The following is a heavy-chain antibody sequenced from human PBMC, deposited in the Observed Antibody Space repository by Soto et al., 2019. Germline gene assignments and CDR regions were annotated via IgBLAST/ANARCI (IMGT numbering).Heavy chain of an antibody. CDR3: VRARSTDSRPDY. CDR2: ITSSSSYI. Sequence: SXASLELCCAASGFTFSLYSMIWVRQAPGKGLEWVASITSSSSYIYYEDSLKGRFTISRDNAKNSLFLQLDSLRAEDTAVCFCVRARSTDSRPDYWGQGPLVTVSS. V-gene: IGHV3-21*01. D-gene: IGHD3-22*01. J-gene: IGHJ4*02. CDR1: GFTFSLYS.